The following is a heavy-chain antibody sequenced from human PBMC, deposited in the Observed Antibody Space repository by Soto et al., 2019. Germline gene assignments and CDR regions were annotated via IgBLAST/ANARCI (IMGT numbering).Heavy chain of an antibody. CDR3: ARDRTGVVPAATLGGLYYYYYGMDL. Sequence: XGSLSLSCAASGFTFSSYSMNGVGQAPGKGLEWVSSISSSSSYIYYADSVKGRFTISRDNAKNSLYLQMNSLRAEDTAVYYCARDRTGVVPAATLGGLYYYYYGMDLWGHGTTVTVSS. J-gene: IGHJ6*02. CDR1: GFTFSSYS. CDR2: ISSSSSYI. D-gene: IGHD2-2*01. V-gene: IGHV3-21*01.